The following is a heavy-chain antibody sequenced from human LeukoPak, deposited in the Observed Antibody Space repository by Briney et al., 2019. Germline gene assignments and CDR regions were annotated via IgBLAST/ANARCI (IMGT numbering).Heavy chain of an antibody. V-gene: IGHV3-23*01. Sequence: HSGGSLRLSCAASGFTFSSYAMSWVRQAPGKGLEWVSAISGSGGSTYYADSVKGRFTISRDNSKNTLYLQMNSLRAEDTAVYYCAKDLLLRRGSDAFDIWGQGTMVTVSS. CDR2: ISGSGGST. CDR3: AKDLLLRRGSDAFDI. J-gene: IGHJ3*02. CDR1: GFTFSSYA. D-gene: IGHD3-10*01.